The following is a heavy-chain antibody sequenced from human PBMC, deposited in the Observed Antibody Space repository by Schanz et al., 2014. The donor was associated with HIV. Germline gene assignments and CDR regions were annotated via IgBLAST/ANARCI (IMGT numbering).Heavy chain of an antibody. CDR1: GGLFSYHA. J-gene: IGHJ4*02. CDR3: ARGAAEMATMTPWRY. D-gene: IGHD5-12*01. CDR2: ISAYNGNT. Sequence: QVQLVQSGAEVKKPGSSVKVSCKASGGLFSYHAINWVRQAPGQGLEWMGWISAYNGNTNYAQKLQGRVTMTTDTSTSTAYMDLRSLRSDDTAVYYCARGAAEMATMTPWRYWGQGTLVSVSS. V-gene: IGHV1-18*01.